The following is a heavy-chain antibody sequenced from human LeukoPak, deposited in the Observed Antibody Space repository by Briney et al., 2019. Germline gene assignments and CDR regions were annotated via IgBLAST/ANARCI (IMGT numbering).Heavy chain of an antibody. D-gene: IGHD3-16*01. V-gene: IGHV3-7*01. J-gene: IGHJ6*04. Sequence: QTGGSLRLSCAASGFTFSSYWMSWVRQAPGKGLEWVANIKQDGSEKYYVDSVKGRFTISRDNAKNSLYLQMNSLRAEDTAVYYCARGSYDYVWGSYTFHVWGKGTTVTVSS. CDR2: IKQDGSEK. CDR3: ARGSYDYVWGSYTFHV. CDR1: GFTFSSYW.